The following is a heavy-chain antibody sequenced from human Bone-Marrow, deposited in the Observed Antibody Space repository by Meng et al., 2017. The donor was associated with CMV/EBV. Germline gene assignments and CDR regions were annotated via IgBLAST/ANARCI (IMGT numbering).Heavy chain of an antibody. CDR1: GGSISSDDYY. J-gene: IGHJ6*02. Sequence: SETLSLTCTVSGGSISSDDYYWSWIRQPPGKGLEWIGYIYYSGSTYYSPSLKRRVTISVGTSKNQFSLKLSSMTAADTAVYYCARLTIPHGMDVWGQGTTVTVYS. CDR3: ARLTIPHGMDV. CDR2: IYYSGST. D-gene: IGHD2-2*01. V-gene: IGHV4-30-4*08.